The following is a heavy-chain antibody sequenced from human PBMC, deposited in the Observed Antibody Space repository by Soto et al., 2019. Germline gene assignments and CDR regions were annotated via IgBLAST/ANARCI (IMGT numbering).Heavy chain of an antibody. Sequence: SETLSLTCAVYGGSFSGYYWSWIRQPPGKGLEWIGEINHSGSTNYNPSLKSRVTISVDTSKNQFSLKLSSVTAADTAVYYCARRGYIWGSYRLGYFDYWGQGTLVTVSS. CDR2: INHSGST. V-gene: IGHV4-34*01. D-gene: IGHD3-16*02. J-gene: IGHJ4*02. CDR3: ARRGYIWGSYRLGYFDY. CDR1: GGSFSGYY.